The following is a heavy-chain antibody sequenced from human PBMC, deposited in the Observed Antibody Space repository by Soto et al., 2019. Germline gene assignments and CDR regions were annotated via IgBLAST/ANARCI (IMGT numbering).Heavy chain of an antibody. CDR2: IRGDGSRE. Sequence: VQLVESGGDLVQPGGSLRLSCAASGFTFGNYWMAWVRQAPGKGLEWVANIRGDGSREYYLDSVRGRFGVSRDNAQESLYLQMTGLRVEDTAVYYCARDVNYGDGTAYYDVFDIWGQGTVVTVSS. CDR1: GFTFGNYW. D-gene: IGHD4-17*01. J-gene: IGHJ3*02. CDR3: ARDVNYGDGTAYYDVFDI. V-gene: IGHV3-7*05.